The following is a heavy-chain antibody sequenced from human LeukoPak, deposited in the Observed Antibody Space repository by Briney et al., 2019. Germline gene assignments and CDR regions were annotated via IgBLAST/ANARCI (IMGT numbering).Heavy chain of an antibody. CDR3: AKDLFGSGSYEY. D-gene: IGHD3-10*01. CDR1: GFSFSTAD. Sequence: GGSLRLSCAASGFSFSTADMHWVRQAPGKGLEWVAFLRSGGNDKYHAGSVKRRFTISRDNSKNTLFLQMNSLRAEDTAVYYCAKDLFGSGSYEYWGQGTLVTVSS. CDR2: LRSGGNDK. J-gene: IGHJ4*02. V-gene: IGHV3-30*02.